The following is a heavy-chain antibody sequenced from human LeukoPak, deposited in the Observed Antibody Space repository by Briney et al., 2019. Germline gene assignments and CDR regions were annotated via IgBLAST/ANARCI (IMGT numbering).Heavy chain of an antibody. D-gene: IGHD6-13*01. CDR1: GFTFSSYS. J-gene: IGHJ6*03. CDR2: IKQDGSEK. V-gene: IGHV3-7*01. Sequence: GGSLRLSCAASGFTFSSYSMNWVRQAPGKGLEWVANIKQDGSEKYYVDSVKGRFTISRDNAKNSLYLQMNSLRAEDTAVYYCARMGASSWYWADYYYYMDVWGKGTTVTVSS. CDR3: ARMGASSWYWADYYYYMDV.